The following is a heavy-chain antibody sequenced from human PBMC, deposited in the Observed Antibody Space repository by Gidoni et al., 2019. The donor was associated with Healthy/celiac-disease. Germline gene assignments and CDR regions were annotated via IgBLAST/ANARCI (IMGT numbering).Heavy chain of an antibody. CDR1: GGSFSGYY. D-gene: IGHD5-18*01. CDR2: INQSGSN. V-gene: IGHV4-34*01. CDR3: ARGWLDTAMND. Sequence: QVQLQQWGAGLLKPSETLSLTCAVYGGSFSGYYGGWIRQPPGKGMEWIGEINQSGSNNYNPSLKSRGTISVDTSKNQFSLKLSSVTAADTAVYYCARGWLDTAMNDWGQGTLVTVSS. J-gene: IGHJ4*02.